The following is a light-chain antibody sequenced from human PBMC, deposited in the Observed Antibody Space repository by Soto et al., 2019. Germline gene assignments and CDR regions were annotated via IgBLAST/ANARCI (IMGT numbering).Light chain of an antibody. Sequence: IQRTHAHATLSASVGYRVTITCLASQSISSWLAWYQQKPGKAAKLLIYDASSLESGVPSRFSGSGSGTEFTLTISSLQPDDFATYYCQQYNSYSSTFGQGTKVDIK. V-gene: IGKV1-5*01. CDR1: QSISSW. CDR3: QQYNSYSST. J-gene: IGKJ1*01. CDR2: DAS.